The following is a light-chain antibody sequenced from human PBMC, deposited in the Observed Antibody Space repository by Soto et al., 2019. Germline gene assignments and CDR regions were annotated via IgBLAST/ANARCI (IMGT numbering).Light chain of an antibody. CDR2: EVS. CDR1: SSDVGSYNL. V-gene: IGLV2-23*02. CDR3: CSYAGSSTYVV. J-gene: IGLJ2*01. Sequence: QSALTQPASVSGSPGQSITISWTGTSSDVGSYNLVSWYQQHPGKAPKLMIYEVSKRPSGVSNRFSGSKSGNTASLTISGLQAEDEADYYCCSYAGSSTYVVFGGGTNLTVL.